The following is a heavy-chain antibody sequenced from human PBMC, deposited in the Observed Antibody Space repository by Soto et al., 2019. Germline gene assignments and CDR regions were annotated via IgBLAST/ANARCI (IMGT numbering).Heavy chain of an antibody. D-gene: IGHD1-26*01. CDR2: MNPNSGNT. V-gene: IGHV1-8*01. Sequence: ASVKVSCKASGYTFTSYDINWVRQATGQGLEWMGWMNPNSGNTGYAQKFQGRVTVTRNTSISTAYMELSSLRSEDTAVYYCAGGGELGGSYYYYYGMDVGGKGPTATVS. CDR1: GYTFTSYD. CDR3: AGGGELGGSYYYYYGMDV. J-gene: IGHJ6*04.